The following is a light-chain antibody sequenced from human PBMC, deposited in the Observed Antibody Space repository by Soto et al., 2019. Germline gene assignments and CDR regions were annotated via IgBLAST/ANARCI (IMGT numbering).Light chain of an antibody. J-gene: IGKJ1*01. V-gene: IGKV3-20*01. CDR3: QQYGSSPET. CDR1: QSVSSSY. Sequence: EIVLTQSPANLSLSPGERATLSCRASQSVSSSYLAWYQQKPGQAPRLLIYGASSRATGIPDRFSGSGSGTDFTLTISRLEPEDFAVYYCQQYGSSPETFGQGTKVDIK. CDR2: GAS.